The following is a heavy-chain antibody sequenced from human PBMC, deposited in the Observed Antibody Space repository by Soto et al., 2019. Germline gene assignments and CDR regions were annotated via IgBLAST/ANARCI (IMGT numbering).Heavy chain of an antibody. CDR2: ISSSSSTI. J-gene: IGHJ5*02. D-gene: IGHD2-15*01. Sequence: GGSLRLSCAASGFTFSSYSMNWVRQAPGKGLEWVSYISSSSSTIYYADSVKGRFTISRDNAKNSLYLQMNSLRAEDTAVYYCARMGGYCSGGSCYSPEWGLYNWFDPWGQGTLVTVSS. CDR3: ARMGGYCSGGSCYSPEWGLYNWFDP. V-gene: IGHV3-48*01. CDR1: GFTFSSYS.